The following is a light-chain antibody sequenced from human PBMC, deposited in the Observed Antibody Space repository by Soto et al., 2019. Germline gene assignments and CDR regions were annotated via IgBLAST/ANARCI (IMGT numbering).Light chain of an antibody. V-gene: IGKV1-9*01. CDR1: QDIKTY. J-gene: IGKJ3*01. CDR3: QHLNNYPPFT. CDR2: GTF. Sequence: IQLTQSPSSLSASVGDRVSITCRASQDIKTYLAWYQQKRGEAPKLLISGTFTLQSGVPSRFNGSGSGTDFTLTISRLQPEDFATYYCQHLNNYPPFTFGPGTKVDIK.